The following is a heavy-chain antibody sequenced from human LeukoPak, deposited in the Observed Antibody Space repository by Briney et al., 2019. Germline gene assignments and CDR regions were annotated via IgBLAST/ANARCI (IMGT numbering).Heavy chain of an antibody. CDR1: GFTFSSYG. CDR3: AKELIVGAITGLDY. V-gene: IGHV3-33*06. D-gene: IGHD1-26*01. CDR2: IWCDGSNK. J-gene: IGHJ4*02. Sequence: PGGSLRLSCAASGFTFSSYGMHWVRQAPGKGLEWVAVIWCDGSNKYYADSVKGRFTISRDNSKKTLYLQMNSMRAEDTAVYYCAKELIVGAITGLDYWGQGTLVTVSS.